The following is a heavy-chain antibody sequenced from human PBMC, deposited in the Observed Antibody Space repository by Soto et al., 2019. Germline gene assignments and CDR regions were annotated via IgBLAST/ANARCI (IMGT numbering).Heavy chain of an antibody. V-gene: IGHV4-31*01. CDR3: AREDRNYYDTSGYYH. Sequence: QVQLQESGPGLVKPSQTLSLTCTVSGGSISSGGSYWSWIRQRPGKGLEWIGYIYYSGSTYYNPSLKSQVTISVDTSKNEFSLKLSSVTAADTAVYYCAREDRNYYDTSGYYHWGQGTLVTVSS. D-gene: IGHD3-22*01. CDR1: GGSISSGGSY. CDR2: IYYSGST. J-gene: IGHJ5*02.